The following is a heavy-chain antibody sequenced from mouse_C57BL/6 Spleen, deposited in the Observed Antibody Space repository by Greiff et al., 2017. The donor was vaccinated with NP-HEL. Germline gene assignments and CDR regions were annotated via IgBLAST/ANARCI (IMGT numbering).Heavy chain of an antibody. CDR1: GYTFTDYY. CDR2: INPYNGGT. D-gene: IGHD1-1*01. V-gene: IGHV1-19*01. J-gene: IGHJ1*03. Sequence: VQLQQSGPVLVKPGASVKMSCKASGYTFTDYYMNWVKQSHGKSLEWIGVINPYNGGTSYNQKFKGKATLTVDKSSSTAYMELNSLTSEDSAVYYCARRAHNYGSSYWYFDVWGTGTTVTVSS. CDR3: ARRAHNYGSSYWYFDV.